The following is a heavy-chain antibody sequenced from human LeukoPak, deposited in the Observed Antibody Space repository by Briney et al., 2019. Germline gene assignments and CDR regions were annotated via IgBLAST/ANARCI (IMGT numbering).Heavy chain of an antibody. D-gene: IGHD3-10*01. CDR3: ARDRGVSYFDY. Sequence: QPGRSLRLSCAASGFTFSSYGMHWVRQAPGKGLEWVAVIWYDGSNKYYADSVKGRFTISRDNSKNTLYLQMNSLRAEDTAMYYCARDRGVSYFDYWGQGTQVTVSS. J-gene: IGHJ4*02. CDR2: IWYDGSNK. V-gene: IGHV3-33*01. CDR1: GFTFSSYG.